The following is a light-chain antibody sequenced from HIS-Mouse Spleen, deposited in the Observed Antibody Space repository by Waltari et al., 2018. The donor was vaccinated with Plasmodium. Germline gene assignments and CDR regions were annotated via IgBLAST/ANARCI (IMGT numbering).Light chain of an antibody. Sequence: EIVMTQSPATPSVSPGERATLSCRASQSVSSNLAWYQQKPGQAPRLLIYGASTRATGIPARFSGSGSGTEFTLIISSLQSEDFAVYYCQQYNNWPAWTFGQGTKVEIK. CDR3: QQYNNWPAWT. CDR2: GAS. CDR1: QSVSSN. J-gene: IGKJ1*01. V-gene: IGKV3-15*01.